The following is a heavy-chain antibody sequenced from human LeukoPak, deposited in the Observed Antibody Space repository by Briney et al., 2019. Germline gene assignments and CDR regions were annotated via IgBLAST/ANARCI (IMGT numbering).Heavy chain of an antibody. CDR2: INPNSGGT. J-gene: IGHJ6*03. V-gene: IGHV1-2*02. D-gene: IGHD3-9*01. CDR3: ARVITGRYFDWLLAYYYYYYMDV. Sequence: ASVKVSCKASGYTFTGYYMHWVRQAPGQGPEWMGWINPNSGGTNFAQKFQGRVTMTRDTSISTAYMELSRLRSDDTAVYYCARVITGRYFDWLLAYYYYYYMDVWGKGTTVTVSS. CDR1: GYTFTGYY.